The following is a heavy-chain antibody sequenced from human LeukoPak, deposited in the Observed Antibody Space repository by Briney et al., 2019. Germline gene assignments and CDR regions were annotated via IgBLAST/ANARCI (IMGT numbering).Heavy chain of an antibody. D-gene: IGHD6-19*01. CDR1: GITVSSYE. J-gene: IGHJ4*02. Sequence: GGSLRLSCAASGITVSSYEMNWVRQAPGKGLEWVSYISSSGNIMYYADSVQGRFTISRDNARSTLYLQMNSLRAEDTAVYYCATDGRSSGWYGFDYWGQGILVTVSS. V-gene: IGHV3-48*03. CDR2: ISSSGNIM. CDR3: ATDGRSSGWYGFDY.